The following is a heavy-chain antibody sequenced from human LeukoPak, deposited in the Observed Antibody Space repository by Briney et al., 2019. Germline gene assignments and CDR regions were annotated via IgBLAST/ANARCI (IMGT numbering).Heavy chain of an antibody. V-gene: IGHV4-59*12. J-gene: IGHJ3*02. D-gene: IGHD1-14*01. CDR1: GGSISSYY. CDR2: IYYSGST. CDR3: ARPNPYAFDI. Sequence: SETLSLTCAVSGGSISSYYWSWIRQPPGKGLEWIGYIYYSGSTNYNPSLKSRVTISVDTSKNQFSLKLSSVTAADTAVYYCARPNPYAFDIWGQGTMVTVSS.